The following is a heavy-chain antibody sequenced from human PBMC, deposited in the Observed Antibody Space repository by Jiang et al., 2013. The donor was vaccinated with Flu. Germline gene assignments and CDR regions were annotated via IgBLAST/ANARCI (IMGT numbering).Heavy chain of an antibody. CDR2: TYYRSKWYY. CDR3: ARERLELTGDRFDY. J-gene: IGHJ4*02. V-gene: IGHV6-1*01. CDR1: GDSVSSNSAG. Sequence: QTLSLTCAISGDSVSSNSAGWNWIRQSPSRGLEWLGRTYYRSKWYYDYAVSVKSRITIDPDTSKNQFSLQLNSVTPEDTAVYYCARERLELTGDRFDYWGQGTLVTVSS. D-gene: IGHD7-27*01.